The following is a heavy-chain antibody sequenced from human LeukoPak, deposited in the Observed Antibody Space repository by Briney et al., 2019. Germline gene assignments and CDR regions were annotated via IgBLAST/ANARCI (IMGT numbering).Heavy chain of an antibody. V-gene: IGHV4-30-2*01. D-gene: IGHD6-6*01. Sequence: SETLSLTCTVSGGSISSGGYYWSGIRQPPGKGLEWIGYIYHSGSTYYNPSLKSRVTISVDRSKNQFSLKLSSVTAADTAVYYCARALDSSSGKVDYWGQGTLVTVSS. CDR3: ARALDSSSGKVDY. CDR2: IYHSGST. CDR1: GGSISSGGYY. J-gene: IGHJ4*02.